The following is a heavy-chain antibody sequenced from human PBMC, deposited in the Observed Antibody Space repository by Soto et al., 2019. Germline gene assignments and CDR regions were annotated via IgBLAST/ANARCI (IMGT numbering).Heavy chain of an antibody. CDR2: ISSSSSYI. CDR3: ARDGGAAAGIYYGMDV. V-gene: IGHV3-21*01. CDR1: GFTFSSYS. Sequence: GVSLRLSCAASGFTFSSYSMNWVRQAPGKGLEWVSSISSSSSYIYYADSVKGRFTISRDNAKNSLYLQMNSLRAEDTAVYYCARDGGAAAGIYYGMDVWGQGTTVTVSS. D-gene: IGHD6-13*01. J-gene: IGHJ6*02.